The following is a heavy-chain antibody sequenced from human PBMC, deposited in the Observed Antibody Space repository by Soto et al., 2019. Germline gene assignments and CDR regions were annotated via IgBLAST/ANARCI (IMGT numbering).Heavy chain of an antibody. CDR3: ASLGVGDWANYYYYSGMDV. V-gene: IGHV3-23*01. CDR1: GFTFSVYA. CDR2: VTANGGST. D-gene: IGHD2-21*02. Sequence: LSCEATGFTFSVYAMTWVRQAPGKGLEWVSAVTANGGSTYSADSVKGRFTISRDNSKNTLFLQMNSLRAEDTAVYYCASLGVGDWANYYYYSGMDVWGQGTTVTVSS. J-gene: IGHJ6*02.